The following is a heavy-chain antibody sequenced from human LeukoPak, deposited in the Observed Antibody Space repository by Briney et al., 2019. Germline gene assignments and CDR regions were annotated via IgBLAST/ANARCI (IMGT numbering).Heavy chain of an antibody. Sequence: GGSLRLSCAASGFTFSSYAMSWVRQAPGKGLEWVSAISGSGGSTYYADSVKGRFTISRDNSKNTLYLQMNSLRAEDTAVYYCAKDWAITGTTGSDYWGQGTLVTVSS. CDR2: ISGSGGST. J-gene: IGHJ4*02. D-gene: IGHD1-7*01. V-gene: IGHV3-23*01. CDR3: AKDWAITGTTGSDY. CDR1: GFTFSSYA.